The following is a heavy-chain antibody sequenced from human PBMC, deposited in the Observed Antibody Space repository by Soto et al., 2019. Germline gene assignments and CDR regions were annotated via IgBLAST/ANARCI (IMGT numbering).Heavy chain of an antibody. J-gene: IGHJ4*02. D-gene: IGHD1-26*01. Sequence: QAQLVQSGAEVKKPGSSVKVSCKASGGTFSSYAISWVRQAPGQGLEWMGGIIPIFGTANYAQKFQGRVTITADESTSAAYMELSRPRPETMGVDYCERGGVGANDDYWGQGRLVTVSP. V-gene: IGHV1-69*12. CDR1: GGTFSSYA. CDR2: IIPIFGTA. CDR3: ERGGVGANDDY.